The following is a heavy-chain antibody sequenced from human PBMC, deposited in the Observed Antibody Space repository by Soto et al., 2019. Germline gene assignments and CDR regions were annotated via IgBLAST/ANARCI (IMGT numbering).Heavy chain of an antibody. V-gene: IGHV1-8*01. CDR3: ARAIRDQLLSDY. D-gene: IGHD1-26*01. CDR1: GYTFTNYD. Sequence: QVHLVQSGAEVKQPGASVKVSCRTSGYTFTNYDISWVRQATGQGLEWMGWMNPDSANTGYAQKFQGRLTLTRDTSISTAYMELNSLTSEDTATYYCARAIRDQLLSDYWGQGSLGIVSS. J-gene: IGHJ4*02. CDR2: MNPDSANT.